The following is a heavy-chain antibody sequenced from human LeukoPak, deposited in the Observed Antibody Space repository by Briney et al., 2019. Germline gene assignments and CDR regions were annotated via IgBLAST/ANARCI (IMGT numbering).Heavy chain of an antibody. CDR3: ARDRYGSGRGYFDY. V-gene: IGHV1-3*01. CDR2: INAGNGNT. CDR1: GYTFTSYA. Sequence: ASVKVSCKASGYTFTSYAMHWMRQAPGQRLEWMGWINAGNGNTKYSQKFQGRVTITRDTSASTAYMELSSLRSEDTAVYYCARDRYGSGRGYFDYWGQGTLVTVSS. J-gene: IGHJ4*02. D-gene: IGHD3-10*01.